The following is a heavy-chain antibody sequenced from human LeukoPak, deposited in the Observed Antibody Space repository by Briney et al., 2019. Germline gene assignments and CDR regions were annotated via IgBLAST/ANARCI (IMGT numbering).Heavy chain of an antibody. J-gene: IGHJ2*01. CDR1: GFAFNTYG. CDR2: MSNDGSNK. CDR3: AKPLHYYHSNAAWYFDL. Sequence: GGSLRLSCAASGFAFNTYGMHWVRQAPGKGLEWVAVMSNDGSNKDYADSVKGRFTISRDNSKNTLYLQMNSLRADDTAVYYCAKPLHYYHSNAAWYFDLWGRGTLVTVSS. D-gene: IGHD3-22*01. V-gene: IGHV3-30*18.